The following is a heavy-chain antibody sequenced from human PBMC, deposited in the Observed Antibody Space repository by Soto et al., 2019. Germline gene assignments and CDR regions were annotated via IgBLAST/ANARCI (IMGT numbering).Heavy chain of an antibody. D-gene: IGHD3-3*01. CDR3: ARDRPDLWSGYWPPYYYYYGMDV. CDR2: INPSGGST. J-gene: IGHJ6*02. Sequence: ASVKISCKASGYTFTSYYMHWVRQAPGQGLEWMGIINPSGGSTSYAQKFQGRVTMTRDTSTSTVYMELSSLRSEDTAVYYRARDRPDLWSGYWPPYYYYYGMDVWGQGTTVTVSS. V-gene: IGHV1-46*01. CDR1: GYTFTSYY.